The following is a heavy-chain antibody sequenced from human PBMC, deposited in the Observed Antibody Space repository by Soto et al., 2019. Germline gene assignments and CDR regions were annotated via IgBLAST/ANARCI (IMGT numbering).Heavy chain of an antibody. D-gene: IGHD1-20*01. J-gene: IGHJ6*02. Sequence: GESLKISCKASGYSFTNNWIGWVRQMPGKGLEWMGIIFPRDSDTRYSPSFQGQVTISADKSITTAYLQWSSLKASDTAIYYCARHPHNTSPAGFYYYGMDLWGQGTTVTVSS. CDR2: IFPRDSDT. CDR1: GYSFTNNW. CDR3: ARHPHNTSPAGFYYYGMDL. V-gene: IGHV5-51*01.